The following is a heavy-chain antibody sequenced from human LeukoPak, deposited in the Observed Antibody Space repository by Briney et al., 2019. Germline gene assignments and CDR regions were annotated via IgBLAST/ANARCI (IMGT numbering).Heavy chain of an antibody. Sequence: GGSLRLSCAASGFTFSDYYMTWVRQAPGKGLDWVSYISSSSNKVYYADSVKGRFTVSRDNANNSLFVQMTNLRAEDTAVYYCARRAMGATSFDYWGQGTLVTVSS. CDR1: GFTFSDYY. D-gene: IGHD1-26*01. J-gene: IGHJ4*02. V-gene: IGHV3-11*04. CDR3: ARRAMGATSFDY. CDR2: ISSSSNKV.